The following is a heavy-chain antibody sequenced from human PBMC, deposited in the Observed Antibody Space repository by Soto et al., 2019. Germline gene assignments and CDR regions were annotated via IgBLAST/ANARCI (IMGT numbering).Heavy chain of an antibody. J-gene: IGHJ4*02. CDR3: ARGLRYSYGPTDPYFDY. Sequence: PGGSLRVSRAASGFTFSSHDMHWVRQATGKGLEWVSAIGTAGDTYYPGSVKGRFTISRENAKNSLYLQMNSLRAGDTAVYYCARGLRYSYGPTDPYFDYWGQGTLVTVSS. D-gene: IGHD5-18*01. CDR2: IGTAGDT. CDR1: GFTFSSHD. V-gene: IGHV3-13*04.